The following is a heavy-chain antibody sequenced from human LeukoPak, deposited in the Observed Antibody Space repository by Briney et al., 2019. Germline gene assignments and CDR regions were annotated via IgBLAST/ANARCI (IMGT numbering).Heavy chain of an antibody. CDR3: ARDSLGVPAFAVSVSICLDV. D-gene: IGHD3-16*01. Sequence: SGGSLRLSCAASGLTFSSYVMHWVRQAPGKGLEWVAVIWYDGSNKYYADSVKGRFTISRDNSKNTLSLQMNSLRAEDTAVYYCARDSLGVPAFAVSVSICLDVWGQGTTVTVSS. CDR2: IWYDGSNK. CDR1: GLTFSSYV. V-gene: IGHV3-33*01. J-gene: IGHJ6*02.